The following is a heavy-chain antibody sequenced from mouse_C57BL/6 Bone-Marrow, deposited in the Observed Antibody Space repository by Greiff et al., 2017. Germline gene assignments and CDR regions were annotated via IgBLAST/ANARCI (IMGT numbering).Heavy chain of an antibody. V-gene: IGHV1-82*01. Sequence: VQLQQSGPELVKPGASVKISCKASGYAFSSSWMNWVKQRPGKGLEWIGRIYPGDGDTNYNGKLKGKATLTADKSSSTAYMQLSSLTSEDSAVYFCARGAIYFDYWGQGTTLTVSS. CDR3: ARGAIYFDY. J-gene: IGHJ2*01. CDR2: IYPGDGDT. CDR1: GYAFSSSW.